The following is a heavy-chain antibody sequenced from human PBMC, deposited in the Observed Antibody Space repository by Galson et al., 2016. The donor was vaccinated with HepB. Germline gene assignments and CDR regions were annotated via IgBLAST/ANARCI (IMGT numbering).Heavy chain of an antibody. D-gene: IGHD3-9*01. J-gene: IGHJ5*02. CDR1: GYRFTNYW. CDR3: ARLGDLLTGSGGWFDP. CDR2: FYPGDSGT. V-gene: IGHV5-51*01. Sequence: QSGAEVKKPGESLKISCTGSGYRFTNYWIAWVRQMPGKGLEWMGIFYPGDSGTAYSPSFQGQVTISADKSISTAYLQWSSLKASDTAMYYCARLGDLLTGSGGWFDPWGQGTLVTVSS.